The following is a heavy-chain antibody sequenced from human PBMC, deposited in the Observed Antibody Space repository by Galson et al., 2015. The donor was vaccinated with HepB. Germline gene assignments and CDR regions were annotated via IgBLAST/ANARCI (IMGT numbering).Heavy chain of an antibody. CDR2: IIPILGIA. J-gene: IGHJ4*02. CDR3: ARGPPGQCSYGHY. CDR1: GGTFSSYA. D-gene: IGHD5-18*01. Sequence: SVKVSCKASGGTFSSYAISWVRQAPGQGLEWMGRIIPILGIANYAQKFQGRDTITADKSTSTAYMELSSLRSEDTAVYYCARGPPGQCSYGHYWGQGTLVTVSS. V-gene: IGHV1-69*04.